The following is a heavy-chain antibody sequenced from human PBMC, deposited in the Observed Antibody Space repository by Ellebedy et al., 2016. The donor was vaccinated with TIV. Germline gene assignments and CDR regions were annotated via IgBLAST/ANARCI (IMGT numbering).Heavy chain of an antibody. D-gene: IGHD2-8*02. J-gene: IGHJ3*02. V-gene: IGHV3-7*03. Sequence: GESLKISCAASGFTFSDYWMNWVRQAPGKGLEWVANIKPGGNEKFYVGSVVGRFTISRDNANNSLYLQMDSLRAEDTAVYYCAAVQYWEAAFDIWGQGTMVTVSS. CDR3: AAVQYWEAAFDI. CDR1: GFTFSDYW. CDR2: IKPGGNEK.